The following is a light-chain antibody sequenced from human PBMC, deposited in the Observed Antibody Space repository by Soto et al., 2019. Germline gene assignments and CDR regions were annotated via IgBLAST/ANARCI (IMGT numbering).Light chain of an antibody. J-gene: IGKJ2*01. Sequence: EIVMTQSPVALSVSPGERAALSCRASQSVGRNFAWYQQRPGQAPRVLLYGTSTMATGVPARFSGSGSGTYFTLTISSLQSEDFAVYYCQQYNNWPYTFGQGTRLEIK. V-gene: IGKV3-15*01. CDR2: GTS. CDR3: QQYNNWPYT. CDR1: QSVGRN.